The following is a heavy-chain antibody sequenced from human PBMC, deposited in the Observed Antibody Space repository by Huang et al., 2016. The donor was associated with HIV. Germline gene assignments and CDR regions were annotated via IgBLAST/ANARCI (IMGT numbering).Heavy chain of an antibody. CDR1: GFKFDDYA. J-gene: IGHJ4*02. CDR2: INGNSVII. Sequence: ETQLVESGGGSAQPGRSLRLSCAASGFKFDDYAMHWVRQVPGNGLEWVSGINGNSVIIGYADSVKGRFTISRDNVKNSLYLQMDSLSPEDTAIYYCAKVVIRITFGGVFDYWGQGAPVIVSS. D-gene: IGHD3-16*01. V-gene: IGHV3-9*01. CDR3: AKVVIRITFGGVFDY.